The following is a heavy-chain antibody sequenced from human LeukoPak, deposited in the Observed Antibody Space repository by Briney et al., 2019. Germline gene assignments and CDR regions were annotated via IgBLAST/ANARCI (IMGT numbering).Heavy chain of an antibody. D-gene: IGHD2-2*01. CDR3: ARGDVVVPAAILSAFDI. V-gene: IGHV4-61*02. J-gene: IGHJ3*02. CDR1: GGSISSGSYY. CDR2: IYTSGST. Sequence: PSETLSLTCTVSGGSISSGSYYWSWIRQPAGKGLEWIGRIYTSGSTNYNPSLKSRVTISVDTSKNQFSLKLSSVTAADTAVYYCARGDVVVPAAILSAFDIWGQGTMVTVSS.